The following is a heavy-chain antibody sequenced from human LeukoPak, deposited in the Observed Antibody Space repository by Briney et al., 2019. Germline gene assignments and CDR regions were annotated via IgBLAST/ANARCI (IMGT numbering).Heavy chain of an antibody. V-gene: IGHV3-30-3*01. CDR3: ARDGYSSSHYYYYYGMDV. CDR1: GFTFSSYA. J-gene: IGHJ6*02. D-gene: IGHD6-6*01. Sequence: GRSLRLSCAASGFTFSSYAMHWVRQAPGKGLEWVAVISYDGSNEYYADSVKGRFTISRDNSKNTLYLQMNSLRAEDTAVYYCARDGYSSSHYYYYYGMDVWGQGTTVTVSS. CDR2: ISYDGSNE.